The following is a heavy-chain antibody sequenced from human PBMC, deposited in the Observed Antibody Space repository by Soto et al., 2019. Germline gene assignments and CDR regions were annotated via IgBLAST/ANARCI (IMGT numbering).Heavy chain of an antibody. CDR1: GGSISSGGYY. J-gene: IGHJ3*02. Sequence: QVQLQESGPGLVKPSQTLSLTCTVSGGSISSGGYYWSWIRQHPGTGLEWIGYIYYSGSTYYNPSLKSRVTISVDTSKNQFSLKLSSVTAADTAVYYCARSPRGYCSSTSCYGVAFDIWGQGTMVTVSS. CDR3: ARSPRGYCSSTSCYGVAFDI. CDR2: IYYSGST. V-gene: IGHV4-31*03. D-gene: IGHD2-2*01.